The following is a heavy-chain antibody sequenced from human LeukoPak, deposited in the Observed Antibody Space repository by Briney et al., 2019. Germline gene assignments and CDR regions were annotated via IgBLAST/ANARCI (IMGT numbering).Heavy chain of an antibody. V-gene: IGHV3-30*02. CDR1: GFTFSSYG. Sequence: GGSLRLSCAASGFTFSSYGMHWVRQAPGKGLEWVAFIRYDGSNKYYPDSVKGRFTISRDNSKNTLYLQMNSLRAEDTAVYYCAKDSRLGYCSSTSCYDRYYYYYYYMDVWGKGTTVTVSS. J-gene: IGHJ6*03. CDR3: AKDSRLGYCSSTSCYDRYYYYYYYMDV. CDR2: IRYDGSNK. D-gene: IGHD2-2*01.